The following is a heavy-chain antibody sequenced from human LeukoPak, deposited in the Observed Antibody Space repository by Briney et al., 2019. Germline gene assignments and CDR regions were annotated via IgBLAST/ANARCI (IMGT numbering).Heavy chain of an antibody. CDR1: GYTFTNYG. J-gene: IGHJ4*02. CDR2: ISANDGNR. D-gene: IGHD3-22*01. CDR3: ARILYDSSGYQFDY. V-gene: IGHV1-18*04. Sequence: GASVKVSCKASGYTFTNYGISWVRQAPGQGLEWVGWISANDGNRHYAQNFQGRVSMTADTSTSTADMELRSLRSDDTAVYYCARILYDSSGYQFDYWGQGTLVTVSS.